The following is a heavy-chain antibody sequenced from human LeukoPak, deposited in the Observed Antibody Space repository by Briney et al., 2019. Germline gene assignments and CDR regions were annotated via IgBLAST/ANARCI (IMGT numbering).Heavy chain of an antibody. D-gene: IGHD3-9*01. Sequence: ASVKVSCKASGYTFTSYYMHWVRQAPGQGLEWMGIINPSGGSTSYAQKFQGRVTMTRDTSTSTVYMELSSLRSEDTAVYYCARDGEMYYDILTGYYLGWYFDLWGRGTLVTVSS. CDR2: INPSGGST. V-gene: IGHV1-46*01. J-gene: IGHJ2*01. CDR3: ARDGEMYYDILTGYYLGWYFDL. CDR1: GYTFTSYY.